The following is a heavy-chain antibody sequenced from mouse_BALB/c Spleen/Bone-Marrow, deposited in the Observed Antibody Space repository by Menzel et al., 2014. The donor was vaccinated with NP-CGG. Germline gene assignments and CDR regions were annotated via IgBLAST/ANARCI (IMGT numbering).Heavy chain of an antibody. CDR1: GFSLTNYG. V-gene: IGHV2-6-1*01. CDR2: IWSDGST. Sequence: VKLVESGPGLVAPSQSLSITCTISGFSLTNYGVHWVRQPPGKGLERLVVIWSDGSTTYNSALKSRLSISKDNSKSQVFLKMNSLQTDDTAMYYCARHRYYAMDYWGQGTSVTVSS. J-gene: IGHJ4*01. CDR3: ARHRYYAMDY.